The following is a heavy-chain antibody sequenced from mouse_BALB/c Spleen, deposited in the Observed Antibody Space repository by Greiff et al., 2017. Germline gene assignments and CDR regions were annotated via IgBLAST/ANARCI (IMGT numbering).Heavy chain of an antibody. CDR1: GFTFSSYG. CDR3: ARGGGMDY. Sequence: EVKLMESGGDLVKPGGSLKLSCAASGFTFSSYGMSWVRQTPDKRLEWVATISSGGSYTYYPDSVKGRFTISRDNAKNTLYLQMSSLKSEDTAMYYCARGGGMDYWGQGTSVTVSS. CDR2: ISSGGSYT. V-gene: IGHV5-6*01. J-gene: IGHJ4*01.